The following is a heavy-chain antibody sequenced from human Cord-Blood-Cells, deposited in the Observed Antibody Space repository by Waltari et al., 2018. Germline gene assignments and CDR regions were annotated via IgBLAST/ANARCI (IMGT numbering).Heavy chain of an antibody. V-gene: IGHV4-59*01. Sequence: QVQLQESGPGLVKPSETLSLTCTVSGGSISSYYWSWIRQPPGKGLEWIGYIYYSGSTNYNPSLKSRVTISVDTSKNQFSLKLSSVTAADTAVYYCARATGYSSSWYDYRGQGTLVTVSS. CDR2: IYYSGST. CDR1: GGSISSYY. J-gene: IGHJ4*02. D-gene: IGHD6-13*01. CDR3: ARATGYSSSWYDY.